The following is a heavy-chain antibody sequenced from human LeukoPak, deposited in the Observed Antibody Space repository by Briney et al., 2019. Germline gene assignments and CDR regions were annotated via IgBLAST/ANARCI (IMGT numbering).Heavy chain of an antibody. Sequence: GESLRLACAASGFTFNTYAMTWVRQAPGKGLEWVSSISNSGGSTYYADSVKGRFTIPRDNSKNTLYLQMNSLRAEDTAVYYCVKGGSSGYRWFDPWGQGTLVTVSS. D-gene: IGHD3-22*01. V-gene: IGHV3-23*01. J-gene: IGHJ5*02. CDR3: VKGGSSGYRWFDP. CDR2: ISNSGGST. CDR1: GFTFNTYA.